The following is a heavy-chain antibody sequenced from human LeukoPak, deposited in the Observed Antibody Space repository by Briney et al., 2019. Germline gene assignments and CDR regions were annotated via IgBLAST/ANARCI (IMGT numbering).Heavy chain of an antibody. V-gene: IGHV4-31*03. CDR3: ARVNYYDSSGYNFDY. CDR2: IYYSGST. J-gene: IGHJ4*02. Sequence: PSQTLSLTCTVSGGSISGGGYYWSWIRQHPGKGLEWIGYIYYSGSTYYNPSLKSRVTISVDTSKNQFSLKLSSVTAADTAVYYCARVNYYDSSGYNFDYWGQGTLVTVSS. CDR1: GGSISGGGYY. D-gene: IGHD3-22*01.